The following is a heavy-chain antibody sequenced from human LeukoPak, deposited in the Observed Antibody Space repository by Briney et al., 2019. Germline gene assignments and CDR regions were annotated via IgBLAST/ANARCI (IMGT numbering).Heavy chain of an antibody. V-gene: IGHV3-74*01. CDR1: GFTFSSYW. CDR3: AKGKGYGSGSYLFDY. CDR2: ISGDGSST. D-gene: IGHD3-10*01. Sequence: QSGGSLRLSCAASGFTFSSYWMHWARQAPGKGLVWVSRISGDGSSTKYADSVKGRFTISRDNAKNTLYLQMNSLRAEDTAVYYCAKGKGYGSGSYLFDYWGQGTLVTVSS. J-gene: IGHJ4*02.